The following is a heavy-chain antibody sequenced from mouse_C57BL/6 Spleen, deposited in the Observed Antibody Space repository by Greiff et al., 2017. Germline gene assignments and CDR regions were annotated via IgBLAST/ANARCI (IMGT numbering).Heavy chain of an antibody. Sequence: VQLKESGPELVKPGASVQIPCTASGYTFTDYNLDWVTQSHGKSLEWIGDINPNNGGTIYNQKFKGKATWNVDKSSRTAYMELRSMTYEDTAVYYCSSRIYYGNYYYARDYWGQGTAVTDTS. CDR3: SSRIYYGNYYYARDY. J-gene: IGHJ4*01. CDR2: INPNNGGT. CDR1: GYTFTDYN. D-gene: IGHD2-1*01. V-gene: IGHV1-18*01.